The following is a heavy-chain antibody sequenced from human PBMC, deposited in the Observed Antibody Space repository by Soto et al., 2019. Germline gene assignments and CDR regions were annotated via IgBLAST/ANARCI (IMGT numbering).Heavy chain of an antibody. V-gene: IGHV4-4*02. CDR3: ARAPIE. CDR1: GGSISSNDW. CDR2: VFHSGRA. J-gene: IGHJ4*02. Sequence: SETLSLTCAVSGGSISSNDWWTWVRQSPGKGLEWIAEVFHSGRANYNPSLKSRVTISVDKSRNQFSLELSSVTAADTAVYYCARAPIEWGQGTLVTVSS. D-gene: IGHD1-26*01.